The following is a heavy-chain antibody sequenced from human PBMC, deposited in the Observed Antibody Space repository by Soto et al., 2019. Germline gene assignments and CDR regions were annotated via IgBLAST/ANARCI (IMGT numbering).Heavy chain of an antibody. CDR2: ISGSGGST. D-gene: IGHD3-9*01. V-gene: IGHV3-23*01. J-gene: IGHJ4*02. CDR1: GFTFSSYA. CDR3: AREGYDILTGYVAYFDY. Sequence: EVQLLESGGGLVQPGGSLRLSCAASGFTFSSYAMSWVRQAPGKGLEWVSAISGSGGSTYYADSVKGRFTISRDNSKNTLYLQMNSLRAEDTAVYYCAREGYDILTGYVAYFDYWGQGTLVTVSS.